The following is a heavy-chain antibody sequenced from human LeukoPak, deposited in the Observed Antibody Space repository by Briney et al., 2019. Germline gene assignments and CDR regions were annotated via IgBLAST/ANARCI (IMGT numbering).Heavy chain of an antibody. CDR2: INHSGST. J-gene: IGHJ6*03. D-gene: IGHD3-22*01. V-gene: IGHV4-34*01. CDR1: GGSFSGYY. CDR3: ARLSYYDSSGYSFKGYYYYYMDV. Sequence: PSGTLSLTCAVYGGSFSGYYWSWIRQPPGKGLEWIGEINHSGSTNYSPSLKSRVTISVDTSKNQFSLKLSSVTAADTAVYYCARLSYYDSSGYSFKGYYYYYMDVWGKGTTVTISS.